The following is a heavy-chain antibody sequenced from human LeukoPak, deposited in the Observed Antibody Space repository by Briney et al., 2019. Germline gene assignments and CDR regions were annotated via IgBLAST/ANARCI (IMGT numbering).Heavy chain of an antibody. CDR3: AKSVPYWYFDL. CDR1: GFTFSSYP. Sequence: PGGSLRLSCAASGFTFSSYPMTWVRQAPGKGLEWVSSLSGGGDNTYYADSVKGRFTISRDNSKNTVSLQMNSLRAEDTAIYYCAKSVPYWYFDLWGRGTLVTVSS. V-gene: IGHV3-23*01. J-gene: IGHJ2*01. CDR2: LSGGGDNT.